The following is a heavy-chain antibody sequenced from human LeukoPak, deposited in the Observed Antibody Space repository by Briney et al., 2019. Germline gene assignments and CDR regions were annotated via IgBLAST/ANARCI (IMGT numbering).Heavy chain of an antibody. D-gene: IGHD5-24*01. CDR1: GYHFTSYW. Sequence: GASLQISCQGSGYHFTSYWIGGGRQLPGKGREGMGIIYPGDSDTRYSPSFQGQVTISADKSISTAYLQWSSLKASDTAMYYCARGDGYNPLDYWGQGTLVTVSS. CDR3: ARGDGYNPLDY. V-gene: IGHV5-51*01. J-gene: IGHJ4*02. CDR2: IYPGDSDT.